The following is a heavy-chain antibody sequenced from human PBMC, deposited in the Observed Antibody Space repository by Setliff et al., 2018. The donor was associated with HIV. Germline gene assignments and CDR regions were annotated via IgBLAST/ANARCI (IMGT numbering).Heavy chain of an antibody. J-gene: IGHJ4*02. CDR2: IRSDGSNK. CDR1: GFTFSSYG. D-gene: IGHD3-22*01. Sequence: GGSLRLSCVASGFTFSSYGMHWVRQAPGKGLEWVAFIRSDGSNKYYAESVKGRFTISRDNSKSTLYLQMNSLRPEDRAVYYCATTHHYARSGYYGWGQGTLVTVSS. CDR3: ATTHHYARSGYYG. V-gene: IGHV3-30*02.